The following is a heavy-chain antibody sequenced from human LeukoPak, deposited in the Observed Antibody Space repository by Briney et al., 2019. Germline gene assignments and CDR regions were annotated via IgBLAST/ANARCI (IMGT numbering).Heavy chain of an antibody. CDR3: ARDQVERSLYSSSY. V-gene: IGHV4-30-2*01. CDR2: IYHSGST. Sequence: SQTLSLTCTVSGGSISSGGYYWSWIRQPPGKGLEWIGYIYHSGSTYYNPSLKSRVTISVDRSKNQFSLKLSSVTAADTAVYYCARDQVERSLYSSSYWGQGTLVTVSS. J-gene: IGHJ4*02. D-gene: IGHD6-13*01. CDR1: GGSISSGGYY.